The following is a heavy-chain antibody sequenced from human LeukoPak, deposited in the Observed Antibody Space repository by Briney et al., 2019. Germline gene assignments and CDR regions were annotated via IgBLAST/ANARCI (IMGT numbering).Heavy chain of an antibody. CDR1: GFNFISYG. CDR3: AKDSGIAAAGRWLSYYYYYYYMDV. CDR2: IRYDGSNK. Sequence: PGGSLRLSCEVSGFNFISYGMHWVRQAPGKGLEWVALIRYDGSNKYYADSVKGRFTISRDNSKNTLYLQMNSLRAEDTAVYYCAKDSGIAAAGRWLSYYYYYYYMDVWGKGTTVTVSS. D-gene: IGHD6-13*01. V-gene: IGHV3-30*02. J-gene: IGHJ6*03.